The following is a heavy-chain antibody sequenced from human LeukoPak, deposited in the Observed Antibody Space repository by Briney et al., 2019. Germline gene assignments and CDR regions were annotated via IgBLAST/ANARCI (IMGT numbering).Heavy chain of an antibody. J-gene: IGHJ4*02. CDR3: ARKANCVSGSCRYFDY. V-gene: IGHV4-59*01. Sequence: PGGSLRLSCAASGFTFSSYDMSWIRQPPGKGLEWIGYISYSGTTDYNPSLKSRVTMSVDTSENHFSLKLSFVTAADTAVYFCARKANCVSGSCRYFDYWGQGTPVTVSS. D-gene: IGHD2-21*01. CDR1: GFTFSSYD. CDR2: ISYSGTT.